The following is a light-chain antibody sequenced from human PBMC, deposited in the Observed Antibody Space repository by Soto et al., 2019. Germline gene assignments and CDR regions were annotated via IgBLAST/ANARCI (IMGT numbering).Light chain of an antibody. Sequence: QSALTQPRSVSGSPGQSVTISCTGTSSDVGGYNYVSWYQHHPGKAPKLMIYDVDKRPSGVPGRFSGSKSGNTASLTISGLQAEDEADYYCSSYAGSYPFVFGTGTKVTVL. V-gene: IGLV2-11*01. J-gene: IGLJ1*01. CDR2: DVD. CDR3: SSYAGSYPFV. CDR1: SSDVGGYNY.